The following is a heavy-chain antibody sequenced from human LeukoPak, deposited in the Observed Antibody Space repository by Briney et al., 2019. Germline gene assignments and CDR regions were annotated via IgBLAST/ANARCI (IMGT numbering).Heavy chain of an antibody. V-gene: IGHV3-48*03. CDR2: ISSSGSTI. CDR1: GFTFSSYE. J-gene: IGHJ4*02. Sequence: PGGSLRLSCTASGFTFSSYEMNWVRQAPGKGLEWISYISSSGSTIYYADSVKGRFTISRDNAKNSLYLQMNSLRAEDTALYYCALMAAITYWGQGTLVTVSS. D-gene: IGHD5-24*01. CDR3: ALMAAITY.